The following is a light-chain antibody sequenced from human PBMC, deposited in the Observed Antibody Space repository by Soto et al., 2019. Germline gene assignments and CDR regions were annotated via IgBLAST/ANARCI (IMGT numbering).Light chain of an antibody. CDR3: QQRSNWPPLFT. CDR1: QSVNSN. Sequence: ETVMTQSPATLSVSPGERATLSCRASQSVNSNLAWYQQKPGQAPRLLIYDASNRATGIPARFSGSGSGTDFTLTISSLEPEDFAVYYCQQRSNWPPLFTFGPGTKVDIK. V-gene: IGKV3-11*01. CDR2: DAS. J-gene: IGKJ3*01.